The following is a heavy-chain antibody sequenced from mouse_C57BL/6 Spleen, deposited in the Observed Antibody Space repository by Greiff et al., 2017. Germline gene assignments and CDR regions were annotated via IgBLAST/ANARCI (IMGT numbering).Heavy chain of an antibody. CDR2: IDSNSGGT. CDR3: ARDYYSRGCGY. D-gene: IGHD1-1*01. V-gene: IGHV1-72*01. Sequence: QVQPQQPGAELVKPGAFVKLFRKAFGFTFPHLWMDRVKPRPGRGPEWVGRIDSNSGGTKYNEKFKRKGTLTVDKPASTAYMQLNSLTSEDSAVYYCARDYYSRGCGYWGQGTTLTVSS. CDR1: GFTFPHLW. J-gene: IGHJ2*01.